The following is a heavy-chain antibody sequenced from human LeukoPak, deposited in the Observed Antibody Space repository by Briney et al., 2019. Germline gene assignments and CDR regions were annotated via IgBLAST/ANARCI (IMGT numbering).Heavy chain of an antibody. D-gene: IGHD3-22*01. CDR3: ARDSDSSGLDAFDI. CDR1: GFTFNSYE. J-gene: IGHJ3*02. Sequence: PGGSLRLSCAASGFTFNSYEMNWVRQAPGKGLEWVSYIGSSGSSTQYADSVKGRFTISRDNAKNSLYLQMNSLRAEDTAVYYCARDSDSSGLDAFDIWGQGTMVTVSS. V-gene: IGHV3-48*03. CDR2: IGSSGSST.